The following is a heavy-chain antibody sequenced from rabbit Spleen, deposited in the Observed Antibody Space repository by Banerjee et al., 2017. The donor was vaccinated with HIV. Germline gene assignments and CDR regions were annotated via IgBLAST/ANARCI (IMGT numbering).Heavy chain of an antibody. CDR3: ARDGAGSSYFNL. Sequence: QLKESGGGLVQPGGSLKLSCKASGFTLSSYYMNWVRQAPGKGLEWIGYIDPVFGSTYYANWVNGRFTISSHNAQNTLYLQLNSLIAADTATYFCARDGAGSSYFNLWGPGTLVTVS. D-gene: IGHD8-1*01. V-gene: IGHV1S7*01. CDR1: GFTLSSYY. CDR2: IDPVFGST. J-gene: IGHJ4*01.